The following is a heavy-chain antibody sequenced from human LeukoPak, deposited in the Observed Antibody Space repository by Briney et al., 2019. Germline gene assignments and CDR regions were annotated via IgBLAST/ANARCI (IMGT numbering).Heavy chain of an antibody. D-gene: IGHD1-26*01. CDR1: GFSVNDNY. V-gene: IGHV3-53*05. J-gene: IGHJ6*03. CDR2: MFPDGRT. CDR3: AREGGNNHYYINDYYYYYMDV. Sequence: GGSLRLSCIVSGFSVNDNYMSWVRQAPGKGLQWVSVMFPDGRTFYGDSVKGRFTISRDNSKNTLYLQMGSLRAEDMAVYYCAREGGNNHYYINDYYYYYMDVWGKGTTVTVSS.